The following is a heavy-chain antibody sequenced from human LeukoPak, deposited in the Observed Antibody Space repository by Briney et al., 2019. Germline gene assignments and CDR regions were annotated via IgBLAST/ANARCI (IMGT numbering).Heavy chain of an antibody. CDR2: IYYSGST. CDR1: GGSISSSSYY. D-gene: IGHD2-2*01. V-gene: IGHV4-39*07. J-gene: IGHJ4*02. Sequence: SETLSLTCTVSGGSISSSSYYWGWIRQPPGKGLEWIGSIYYSGSTYYNPSLKSRVTISVDTSKNQFSLKLSSVTAADTAVYYCTTEDFDIVVVPAAIFRDYWGQGTLVTVSS. CDR3: TTEDFDIVVVPAAIFRDY.